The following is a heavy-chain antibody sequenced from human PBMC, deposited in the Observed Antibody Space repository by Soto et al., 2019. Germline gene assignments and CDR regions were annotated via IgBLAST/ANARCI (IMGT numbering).Heavy chain of an antibody. D-gene: IGHD6-6*01. Sequence: GGSLRLSCAASGFTFSSYAMHWVRQAPGKGLEWVAVISYDGSNKYYADSVKGRFTISRDNSKNTLYLQMNSLRAEDTAVYYCARAVTYIAARLLSLDYWGQGTLVTVSS. CDR3: ARAVTYIAARLLSLDY. J-gene: IGHJ4*02. V-gene: IGHV3-30-3*01. CDR2: ISYDGSNK. CDR1: GFTFSSYA.